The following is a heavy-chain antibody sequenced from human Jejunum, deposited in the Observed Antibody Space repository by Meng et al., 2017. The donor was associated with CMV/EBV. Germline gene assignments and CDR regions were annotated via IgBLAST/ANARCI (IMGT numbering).Heavy chain of an antibody. D-gene: IGHD3-3*01. V-gene: IGHV1-69*06. CDR3: ASGTIFGVVTPYYYGLDV. CDR2: VIPILTSS. CDR1: SNYV. Sequence: SNYVCGWVRQAPGQGLEWVGGVIPILTSSNYAQKFQGRVTIIADKSTTTVYMEVSSLKSEDTAIYYCASGTIFGVVTPYYYGLDVWGQGTTGTVSS. J-gene: IGHJ6*02.